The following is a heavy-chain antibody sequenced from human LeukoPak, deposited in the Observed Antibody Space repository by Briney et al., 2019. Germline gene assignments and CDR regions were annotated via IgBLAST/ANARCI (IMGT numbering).Heavy chain of an antibody. J-gene: IGHJ4*02. CDR3: ARRVFGLGDSYFDY. Sequence: ASVKVSCKASGDTFSGYYMHWVRQAPGQGLEWMGWIDPNSGGTNYAQKFQGRVTMTRDTSISTAYMELSRLRSDDTAVYYCARRVFGLGDSYFDYWGQGTLVTVSS. D-gene: IGHD3-10*01. V-gene: IGHV1-2*02. CDR1: GDTFSGYY. CDR2: IDPNSGGT.